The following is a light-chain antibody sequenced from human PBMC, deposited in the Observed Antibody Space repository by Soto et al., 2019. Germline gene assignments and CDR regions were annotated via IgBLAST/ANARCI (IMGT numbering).Light chain of an antibody. CDR1: QDIGTY. CDR2: AAS. Sequence: DIQMTQSPSSLSASIGDSVIITCRASQDIGTYLNWYQHKPGKAPKHLIYAASSLQTGVPSRFTGSGSGTEVTLTIDSLQPEDFATYYCQQSYTTPRITFGQGTRLEIK. CDR3: QQSYTTPRIT. V-gene: IGKV1-39*01. J-gene: IGKJ5*01.